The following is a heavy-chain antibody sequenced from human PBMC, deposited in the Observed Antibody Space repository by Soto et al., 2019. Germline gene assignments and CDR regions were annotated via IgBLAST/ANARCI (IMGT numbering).Heavy chain of an antibody. CDR2: IHYSGST. CDR1: GGSMSSGDYY. Sequence: SETLSLTCTVSGGSMSSGDYYWTWIRQPPGKGLEWIGYIHYSGSTYYNPSLKSRLNISVDTSKNQFSLKLSSVTAADTAMYYCARSEQLALDWGQGTLVTVSS. V-gene: IGHV4-30-4*01. CDR3: ARSEQLALD. D-gene: IGHD6-6*01. J-gene: IGHJ4*01.